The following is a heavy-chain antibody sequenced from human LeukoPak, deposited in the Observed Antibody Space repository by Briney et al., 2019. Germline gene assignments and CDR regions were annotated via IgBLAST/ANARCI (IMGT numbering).Heavy chain of an antibody. D-gene: IGHD2-15*01. J-gene: IGHJ5*02. Sequence: ASVKVSCKASGGTFSSYAISWVRQAPGQGLEWMGRIIPILGIANYAQKFQGRVTITADKSTSTAYMELSSLRSEDTAVYYCASLLGRVVAYPWGQGTLVTVSS. V-gene: IGHV1-69*04. CDR1: GGTFSSYA. CDR2: IIPILGIA. CDR3: ASLLGRVVAYP.